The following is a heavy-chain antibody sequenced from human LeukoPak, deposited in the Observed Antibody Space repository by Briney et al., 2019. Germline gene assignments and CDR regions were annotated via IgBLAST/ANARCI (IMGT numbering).Heavy chain of an antibody. CDR2: IYYSGST. V-gene: IGHV4-59*01. CDR1: GGSISSYY. Sequence: SETLSLTCTVSGGSISSYYWSWIRQPPGKGLEWIGYIYYSGSTNYNPSLKSRVTISVDTSKNQFSLKLSSVTAADTAVYYCARADGRTQPFDYWGQGTLVTVSS. D-gene: IGHD1-14*01. J-gene: IGHJ4*02. CDR3: ARADGRTQPFDY.